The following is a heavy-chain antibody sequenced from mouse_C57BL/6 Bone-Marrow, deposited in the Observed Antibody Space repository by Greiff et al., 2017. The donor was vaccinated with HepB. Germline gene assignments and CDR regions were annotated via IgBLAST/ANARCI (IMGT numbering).Heavy chain of an antibody. D-gene: IGHD2-4*01. CDR1: GFSINSDCY. J-gene: IGHJ4*01. Sequence: EVQRVESGPSLVRPSQTLSLTCTVTGFSINSDCYWIWIRQFPGNKLEYIGYTFYSGITYYNPSLESRTYITRDTSKNQFSLKLSSVTTEDTATYYCARAIYDYGYYAMDYWGQGTSVTVSS. CDR2: TFYSGIT. V-gene: IGHV3-3*01. CDR3: ARAIYDYGYYAMDY.